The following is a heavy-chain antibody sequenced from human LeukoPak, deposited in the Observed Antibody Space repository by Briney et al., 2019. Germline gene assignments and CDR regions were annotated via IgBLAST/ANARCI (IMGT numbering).Heavy chain of an antibody. D-gene: IGHD3-3*01. CDR1: EYTFTGNY. Sequence: ASVKVSCKPSEYTFTGNYVHWVRQAPGQGLEWMGWINPNSGGTNYAQKFQGRVTMTRDTSISTAYMELSRLRSDDTAVYYCARDVWSGYYGAFDIWGQGTMVTVSS. CDR2: INPNSGGT. V-gene: IGHV1-2*02. J-gene: IGHJ3*02. CDR3: ARDVWSGYYGAFDI.